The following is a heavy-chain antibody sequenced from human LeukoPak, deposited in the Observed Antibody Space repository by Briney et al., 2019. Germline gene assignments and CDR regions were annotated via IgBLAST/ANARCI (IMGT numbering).Heavy chain of an antibody. Sequence: GGSLRLSCAASGFTFSSYWMHWVRQAPGKGLVWVSRINSDGSSTSYADSVKGRFTISRDNAKNTLYLQMNSLRAEDTAVYYCARGAAADAFDIWGQGTMVTVSS. J-gene: IGHJ3*02. V-gene: IGHV3-74*01. CDR2: INSDGSST. D-gene: IGHD6-13*01. CDR3: ARGAAADAFDI. CDR1: GFTFSSYW.